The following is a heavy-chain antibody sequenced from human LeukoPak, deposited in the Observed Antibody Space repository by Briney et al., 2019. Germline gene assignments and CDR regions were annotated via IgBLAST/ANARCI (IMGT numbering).Heavy chain of an antibody. J-gene: IGHJ4*02. CDR2: IYYSGST. D-gene: IGHD3-22*01. Sequence: SSETLSLTCTVSGGSISSSNYYWGWIRQPPGKGLEWIGSIYYSGSTYHNPSLKSRVTISVDTSKNQFSLKLSSVTAADTAVYYCARLPYPYDSSGSPPLDYWGQGTLVTVSS. V-gene: IGHV4-39*01. CDR3: ARLPYPYDSSGSPPLDY. CDR1: GGSISSSNYY.